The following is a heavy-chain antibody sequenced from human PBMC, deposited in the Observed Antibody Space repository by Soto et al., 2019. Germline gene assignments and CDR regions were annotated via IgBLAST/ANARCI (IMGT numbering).Heavy chain of an antibody. V-gene: IGHV4-34*01. CDR2: INHSGST. CDR1: GGSFSGYY. D-gene: IGHD6-13*01. J-gene: IGHJ6*03. CDR3: ARGGIAAAGYYYYYMDA. Sequence: SETLSLTCAVYGGSFSGYYWSWIRQPPGKGLEWIGEINHSGSTNYNPSLKSRVTISVDTSKNQFSLKLSSVTAADTAVYYCARGGIAAAGYYYYYMDAWGKGTTVTVSS.